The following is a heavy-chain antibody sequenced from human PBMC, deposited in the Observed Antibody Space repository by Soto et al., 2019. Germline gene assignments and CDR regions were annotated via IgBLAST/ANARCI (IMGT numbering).Heavy chain of an antibody. CDR2: IVVGSGNT. D-gene: IGHD3-3*01. J-gene: IGHJ5*02. V-gene: IGHV1-58*01. CDR1: GFTFTSSA. Sequence: SVKVSCKASGFTFTSSAVQWVRQARGQRLEWIGWIVVGSGNTNYAQKFQERVTITRDMSTSTAYMELSSLGSEDTAVYYCARGASVEAIFGVLNWFDPWGQGTLVTVSS. CDR3: ARGASVEAIFGVLNWFDP.